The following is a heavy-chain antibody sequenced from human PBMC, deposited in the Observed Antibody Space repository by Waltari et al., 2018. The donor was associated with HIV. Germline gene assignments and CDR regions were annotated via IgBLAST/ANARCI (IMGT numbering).Heavy chain of an antibody. CDR1: GFLFSTYS. V-gene: IGHV3-21*01. D-gene: IGHD3-3*01. CDR3: VSGVVPAPAPPFWYLDV. Sequence: EVHLVESGGGLVKPGGSLRLSCTTSGFLFSTYSMSWVRQAPGKGRQWVSSISRNGDHIDYEDSLKGRFTISRDDARSSLYLQMDSLRAEDTAVYYCVSGVVPAPAPPFWYLDVWGRGTLVTVSS. CDR2: ISRNGDHI. J-gene: IGHJ2*01.